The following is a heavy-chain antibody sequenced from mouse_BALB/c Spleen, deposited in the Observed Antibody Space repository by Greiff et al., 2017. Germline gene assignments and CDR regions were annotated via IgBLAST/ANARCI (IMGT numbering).Heavy chain of an antibody. V-gene: IGHV5-6-3*01. CDR1: GFSFSSYG. J-gene: IGHJ4*01. D-gene: IGHD4-1*01. CDR2: INSNGGST. Sequence: VQLKQSGGGLVQPGGSLKLSCAASGFSFSSYGMSWVRQTPDKRLELVATINSNGGSTYYPDSVKGRFTISRDNAKNTLYLQMSSLKSEDTAMYYCARDLTYAMDYWGRGTSVTVSS. CDR3: ARDLTYAMDY.